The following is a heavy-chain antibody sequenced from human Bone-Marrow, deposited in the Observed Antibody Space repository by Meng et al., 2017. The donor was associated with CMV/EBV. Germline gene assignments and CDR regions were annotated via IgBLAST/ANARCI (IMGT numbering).Heavy chain of an antibody. Sequence: SETLSLTCTVYGGSFNAYYYNWFRQAPGKGLEWIGEINHSGGTNYNPSLKSRVTISVDKSKNQLSLRLTSVTAADTAVYYCARDRGRQLTIRSDYYYYGMDVWGQGTTVNVSS. CDR3: ARDRGRQLTIRSDYYYYGMDV. CDR2: INHSGGT. D-gene: IGHD3-3*01. CDR1: GGSFNAYY. V-gene: IGHV4-34*01. J-gene: IGHJ6*01.